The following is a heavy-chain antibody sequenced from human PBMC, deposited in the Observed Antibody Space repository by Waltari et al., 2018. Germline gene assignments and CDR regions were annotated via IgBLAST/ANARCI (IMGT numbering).Heavy chain of an antibody. V-gene: IGHV3-7*01. CDR2: IKGDGSEI. CDR3: ATVRY. J-gene: IGHJ4*02. Sequence: EVQVVESGGDLVRPGGSLRLSCVASGFNFGNYGMNWVCQIPGKGLEWVAKIKGDGSEILYADSVKGRFTISRDNARNTLYVEMNNLRVEDTAVYFCATVRYWGQGTLVTVSS. CDR1: GFNFGNYG.